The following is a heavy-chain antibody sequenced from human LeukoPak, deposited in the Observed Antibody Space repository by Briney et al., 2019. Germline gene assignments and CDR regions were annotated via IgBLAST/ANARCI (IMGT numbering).Heavy chain of an antibody. CDR1: GGSISSYY. J-gene: IGHJ3*02. CDR3: ARPSKGIDVFDI. CDR2: IHYSGST. Sequence: SETLSLTCTVSGGSISSYYWSWMRQPPGKGLDWIGFIHYSGSTNYNPSLKSRVTISIDTSKNQFSLKPTSVTAADTAVYYCARPSKGIDVFDIWGQGTMVTVSS. V-gene: IGHV4-59*08.